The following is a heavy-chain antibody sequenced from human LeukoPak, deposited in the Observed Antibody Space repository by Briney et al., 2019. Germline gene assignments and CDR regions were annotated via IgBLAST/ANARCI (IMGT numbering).Heavy chain of an antibody. J-gene: IGHJ4*02. CDR2: INQDGSEK. CDR1: GFTFTTYW. Sequence: PGGSLRLSCTASGFTFTTYWMSWVRQAPGKGLEWVAKINQDGSEKDYVDSVKGRFTISRDNAKSSVYVQMNSLRPEDTAVYYCATGARGKNWGQGTLVTVPS. CDR3: ATGARGKN. V-gene: IGHV3-7*01.